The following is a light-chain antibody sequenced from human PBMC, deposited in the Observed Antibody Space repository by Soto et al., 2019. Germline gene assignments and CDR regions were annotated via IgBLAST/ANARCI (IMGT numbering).Light chain of an antibody. CDR2: KAS. J-gene: IGKJ2*01. CDR1: QTISSW. Sequence: DIEMTQSPSTLSVSVGDRVTITCRASQTISSWLAWYQQKPGEAPKLLIYKASTLKSGVPSRFRGSGSGTDFTLTISSLKPGDSAIYYCHHYHNSLYSFGQGTKVDIK. V-gene: IGKV1-5*03. CDR3: HHYHNSLYS.